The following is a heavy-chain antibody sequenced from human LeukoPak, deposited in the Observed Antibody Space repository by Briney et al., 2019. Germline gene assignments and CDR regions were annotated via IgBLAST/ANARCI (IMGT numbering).Heavy chain of an antibody. D-gene: IGHD5-12*01. CDR3: ARDGGMVATRDPR. CDR2: IYSGGST. Sequence: GGSLRLSCSASGFTFSSYAMHWVRQAPGKGLEWVSVIYSGGSTYYADSVKGRFTISRDNSKNTLYLQMNSLRAEDTAVYYCARDGGMVATRDPRWGQGTLVTVSS. CDR1: GFTFSSYA. J-gene: IGHJ4*02. V-gene: IGHV3-66*01.